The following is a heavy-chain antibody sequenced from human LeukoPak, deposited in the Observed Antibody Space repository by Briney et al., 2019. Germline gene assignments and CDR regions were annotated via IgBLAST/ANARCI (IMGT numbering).Heavy chain of an antibody. Sequence: GGSLRLSCVASGFTFSSYAMTWVRQAPGKGLEWVSSISSSGGSTYYADSVKGRFTISRGNSKNTLYLQMNSLRAEDTAVYYCARPQGEWLFQDYWGQGTLVTVSS. CDR1: GFTFSSYA. CDR2: ISSSGGST. CDR3: ARPQGEWLFQDY. J-gene: IGHJ4*02. V-gene: IGHV3-23*01. D-gene: IGHD3-3*01.